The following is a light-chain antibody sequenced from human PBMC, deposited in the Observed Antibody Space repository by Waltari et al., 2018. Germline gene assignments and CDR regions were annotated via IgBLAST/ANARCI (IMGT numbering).Light chain of an antibody. CDR1: QGIRYD. J-gene: IGKJ1*01. CDR3: LQDYNYPWT. V-gene: IGKV1-6*01. CDR2: AAS. Sequence: AIQMTQSPSSLSASVGDRVTITCRASQGIRYDLGWYQQKPGKAPKLLIYAASSLQSGGPSRFGGGGAGTEFTLAISSLQPEDFATYYCLQDYNYPWTFGQGTKVEIK.